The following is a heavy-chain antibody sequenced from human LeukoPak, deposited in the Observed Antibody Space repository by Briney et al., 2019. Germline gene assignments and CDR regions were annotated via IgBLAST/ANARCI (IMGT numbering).Heavy chain of an antibody. CDR3: ARVGSPGYYYDSSGYSRFDS. CDR2: INHSGST. Sequence: SETLSLTCAVYGGSFSAYYWSWIRQPPGKGLEWIGEINHSGSTNYNPSFKSRVTISVDTSKNQFSLKLSSVTAADTAVYYCARVGSPGYYYDSSGYSRFDSWGQGTLVTVSS. D-gene: IGHD3-22*01. CDR1: GGSFSAYY. J-gene: IGHJ4*02. V-gene: IGHV4-34*01.